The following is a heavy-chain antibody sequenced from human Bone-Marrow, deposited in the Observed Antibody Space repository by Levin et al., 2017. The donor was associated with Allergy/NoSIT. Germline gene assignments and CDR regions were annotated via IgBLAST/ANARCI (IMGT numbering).Heavy chain of an antibody. D-gene: IGHD3-16*02. J-gene: IGHJ4*02. CDR3: AGDGIMITFGGVIVRSGRFDY. V-gene: IGHV4-39*02. CDR2: IYYSGST. CDR1: GGSISSSSYY. Sequence: SETLSLTCTVSGGSISSSSYYWGWIRQPPGTGLEWIGSIYYSGSTYYNPSLKSRVTISVDTSKNQFSLKLSSVTAADTAVYYCAGDGIMITFGGVIVRSGRFDYWGQGTLVTVSS.